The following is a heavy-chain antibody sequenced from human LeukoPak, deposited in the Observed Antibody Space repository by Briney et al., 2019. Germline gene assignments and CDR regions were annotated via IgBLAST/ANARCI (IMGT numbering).Heavy chain of an antibody. CDR3: ATEFRSDYTGGPG. CDR1: GDSISSSSYY. J-gene: IGHJ4*01. Sequence: SETLSLTCTVSGDSISSSSYYWGWIRQPPGKGLEWIGTIYYNGATQYNPSLKSRVSMSVDRTNNKFSLKLTSVTAADTAVYYCATEFRSDYTGGPGWGQGTLITVSS. D-gene: IGHD2-8*02. V-gene: IGHV4-39*02. CDR2: IYYNGAT.